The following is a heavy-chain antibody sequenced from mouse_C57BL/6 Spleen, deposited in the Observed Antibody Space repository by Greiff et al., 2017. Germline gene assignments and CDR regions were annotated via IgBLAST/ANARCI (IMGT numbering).Heavy chain of an antibody. D-gene: IGHD1-1*01. J-gene: IGHJ4*01. CDR1: GFTFSDYG. CDR2: ISSGSSTI. CDR3: ANRVTAVVPYAMDY. Sequence: EVQVVESGGGLVKPGGSLKLSCAASGFTFSDYGMHWVRQTPEKGLEWVAYISSGSSTIYYADTVKGRFTISRDNAKNTLFLESTSLGSEDTARYYCANRVTAVVPYAMDYWGQGTSVTVSS. V-gene: IGHV5-17*01.